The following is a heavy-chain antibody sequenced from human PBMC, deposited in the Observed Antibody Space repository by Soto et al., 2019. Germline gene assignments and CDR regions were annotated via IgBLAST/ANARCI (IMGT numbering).Heavy chain of an antibody. D-gene: IGHD3-3*01. CDR1: GGSISSGDYY. Sequence: TLSLTCTVSGGSISSGDYYWSWIRQPPGKGLEWIGYIYYSGSTYYNPSLKSRVTISVDTSKNQFSLKLSSVTAADTAVYYCARDKRITIFGVVIEGDPTDYYGMDVWGQGTTVTVSS. V-gene: IGHV4-30-4*01. CDR2: IYYSGST. CDR3: ARDKRITIFGVVIEGDPTDYYGMDV. J-gene: IGHJ6*02.